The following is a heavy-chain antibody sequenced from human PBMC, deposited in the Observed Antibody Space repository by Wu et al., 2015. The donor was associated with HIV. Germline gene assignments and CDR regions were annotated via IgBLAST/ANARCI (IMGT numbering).Heavy chain of an antibody. J-gene: IGHJ4*02. Sequence: QVQLVQSGAELKKPGASVKVSCKASGYTFTDYYIFWVRQAPGQGLEWMGWINPKSGGTNYAQDFQGRLTMTRDTSSTTVYMELRRLTSDDTAIYYCARVTYTRDGWGQGTLVTVSS. CDR3: ARVTYTRDG. CDR1: GYTFTDYY. V-gene: IGHV1-2*02. CDR2: INPKSGGT. D-gene: IGHD3-16*01.